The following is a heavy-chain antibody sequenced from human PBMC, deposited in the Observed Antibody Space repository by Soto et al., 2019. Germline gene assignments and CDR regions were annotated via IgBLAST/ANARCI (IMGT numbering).Heavy chain of an antibody. CDR3: ARGGSGYVWCSEY. J-gene: IGHJ4*02. CDR1: GGLFSSYV. CDR2: IIPVFVTE. V-gene: IGHV1-69*01. Sequence: QEQLVQSGAEVKKSGSSVKVSCKDTGGLFSSYVVSWVRQAAGQGLEWMGGIIPVFVTEYYAQKIQGRVTITAAESTNTAYMELSGLRSEDTAMYYCARGGSGYVWCSEYWGQGTLVTVSS. D-gene: IGHD3-22*01.